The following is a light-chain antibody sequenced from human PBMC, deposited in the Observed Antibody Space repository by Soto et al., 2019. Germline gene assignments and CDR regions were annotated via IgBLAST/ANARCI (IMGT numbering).Light chain of an antibody. V-gene: IGKV3-20*01. J-gene: IGKJ1*01. Sequence: EIVLTQSPGTLSLSPGERATLSCRASQSVSNNYLAWYQRKPGQAPRLLIYGASNRATDIPNRFSGSGSGTDFTLTITRLEPEDFVVYYCQQYGSSPPTFGQGTKVEI. CDR1: QSVSNNY. CDR3: QQYGSSPPT. CDR2: GAS.